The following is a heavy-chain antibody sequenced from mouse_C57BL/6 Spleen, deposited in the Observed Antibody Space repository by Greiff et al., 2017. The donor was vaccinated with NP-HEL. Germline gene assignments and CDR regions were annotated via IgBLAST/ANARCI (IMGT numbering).Heavy chain of an antibody. CDR3: ARRSYSNAMDY. CDR1: GYSITSGYY. CDR2: ISYDGSN. D-gene: IGHD2-12*01. V-gene: IGHV3-6*01. J-gene: IGHJ4*01. Sequence: EVQLQQSGPGLVKPSQSLSLTCSVTGYSITSGYYWNWIRQFPGNKLEWMGYISYDGSNNYNPSLKNRISITRDTSKNQFFLKLNSVTTEDTATYYCARRSYSNAMDYWGQRTSVTVSS.